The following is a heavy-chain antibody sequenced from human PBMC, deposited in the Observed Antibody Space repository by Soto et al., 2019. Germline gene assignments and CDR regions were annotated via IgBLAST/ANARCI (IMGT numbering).Heavy chain of an antibody. V-gene: IGHV3-11*01. D-gene: IGHD2-15*01. J-gene: IGHJ3*02. CDR2: ISSSGSTI. Sequence: GGSLRLSCAASGFTFSDYYMSWIRQAPGKGLEWVSYISSSGSTIYYADSVKGRFTISRDNAKNSLYLQMNSLRAEDTAVYYCGRVVAATEHAFDIWGQGTMVTVSS. CDR3: GRVVAATEHAFDI. CDR1: GFTFSDYY.